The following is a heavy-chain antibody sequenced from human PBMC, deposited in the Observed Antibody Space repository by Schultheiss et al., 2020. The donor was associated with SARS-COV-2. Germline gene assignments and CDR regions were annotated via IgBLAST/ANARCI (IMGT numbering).Heavy chain of an antibody. J-gene: IGHJ3*02. CDR2: INPSGGST. CDR1: GYTFSSYY. CDR3: VRLDKRVVTAIEADAFDI. D-gene: IGHD2-21*02. Sequence: GGSLRLSCKASGYTFSSYYIHWVRQAPGQGLEWMGIINPSGGSTSYAQKFQGRVTMTTDTSTSTIYMELSSLRSEDTAVYYCVRLDKRVVTAIEADAFDIWGQGTMVTVSS. V-gene: IGHV1-46*03.